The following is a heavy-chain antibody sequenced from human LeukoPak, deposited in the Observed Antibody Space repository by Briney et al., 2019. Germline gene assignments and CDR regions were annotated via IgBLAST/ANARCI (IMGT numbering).Heavy chain of an antibody. CDR3: ARDRHCANGVCHNSAGMDV. V-gene: IGHV3-30-3*01. CDR1: GFTFSSYA. D-gene: IGHD2-8*01. Sequence: GGSLRLSCAASGFTFSSYAMHWVRQAPGKGLEWVAVISYDGSNKYYADSVKGRFTISRDNSKNTMYLQINSLRAEDTAVYYCARDRHCANGVCHNSAGMDVWGQGTTVTVSS. J-gene: IGHJ6*02. CDR2: ISYDGSNK.